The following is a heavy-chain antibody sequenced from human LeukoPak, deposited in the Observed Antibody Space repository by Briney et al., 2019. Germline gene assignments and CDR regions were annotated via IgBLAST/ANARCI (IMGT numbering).Heavy chain of an antibody. D-gene: IGHD3-10*01. V-gene: IGHV3-21*01. CDR3: LGRAGSYYNEDYFDC. Sequence: GGSLRLSCAASGFTFSSYSMNWVRQAPGKGLEWVSSISSSSSYIYYADSVKGRFTISRDNAKNSLYLQMNSLRAEDTAVYYCLGRAGSYYNEDYFDCWGQGTLVTVSS. CDR2: ISSSSSYI. J-gene: IGHJ4*02. CDR1: GFTFSSYS.